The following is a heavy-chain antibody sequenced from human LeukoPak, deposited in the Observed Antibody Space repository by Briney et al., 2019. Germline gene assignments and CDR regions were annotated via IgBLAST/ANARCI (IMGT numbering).Heavy chain of an antibody. J-gene: IGHJ5*02. D-gene: IGHD2-2*01. CDR3: ARRLVEDNWFDP. V-gene: IGHV4-39*01. Sequence: PSETLSLTCTVSGGSISSSSYYWGWIRQPPGKGLEWIGSIYYSGSTYYNPSLKSRVTISVDTSKNQFSLKLSSVTAADTAVYYCARRLVEDNWFDPWGQGTLVTVSS. CDR2: IYYSGST. CDR1: GGSISSSSYY.